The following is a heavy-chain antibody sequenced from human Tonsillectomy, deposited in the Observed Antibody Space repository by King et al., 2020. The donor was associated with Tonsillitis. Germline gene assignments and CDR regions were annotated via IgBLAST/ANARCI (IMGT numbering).Heavy chain of an antibody. CDR2: LNPKSGGT. Sequence: QLVQSGAQVKKPGASVKVSCKASGYTFSGYYIHWVRQAPGQGLEWMGWLNPKSGGTIYAQKFQDRVTMTRDTSISTAYVDVSRLRSDDTAVYYCARADESSGYFWDFDYWGQGTLVTVSS. J-gene: IGHJ4*02. D-gene: IGHD3-22*01. CDR3: ARADESSGYFWDFDY. V-gene: IGHV1-2*02. CDR1: GYTFSGYY.